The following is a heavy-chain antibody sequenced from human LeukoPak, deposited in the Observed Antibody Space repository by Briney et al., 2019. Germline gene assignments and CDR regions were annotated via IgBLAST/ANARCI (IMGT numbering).Heavy chain of an antibody. D-gene: IGHD6-13*01. V-gene: IGHV5-51*01. CDR3: ARSSGNYYYYYGMDV. CDR1: GYSFTSYW. J-gene: IGHJ6*02. CDR2: IYPGDSDT. Sequence: TRGESLKISCKGSGYSFTSYWNGWVRQMPGKGLEWMGIIYPGDSDTRYSPSFQGQVTISADKSISTAYLQWSSLKASNTAMYYCARSSGNYYYYYGMDVWGQGTTVTVSS.